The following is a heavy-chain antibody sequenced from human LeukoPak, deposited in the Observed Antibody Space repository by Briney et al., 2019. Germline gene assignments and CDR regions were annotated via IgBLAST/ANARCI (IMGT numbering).Heavy chain of an antibody. Sequence: GGSLRLSCAASGFTFSSYSMNWVRQAPGKGLEGVAYISSSGTTIYYTDSAKGRFTISRDNAKNFLFLEMNSLRDEDTAVYYCARDKRQKSGPKKYFECWGQGTLVTVSS. CDR1: GFTFSSYS. CDR2: ISSSGTTI. CDR3: ARDKRQKSGPKKYFEC. D-gene: IGHD3-10*01. V-gene: IGHV3-48*02. J-gene: IGHJ4*02.